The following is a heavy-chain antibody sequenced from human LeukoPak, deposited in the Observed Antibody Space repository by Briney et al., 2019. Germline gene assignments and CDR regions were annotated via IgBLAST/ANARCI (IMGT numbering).Heavy chain of an antibody. CDR3: ARGRRDGYKPLDY. J-gene: IGHJ4*02. Sequence: ASVKVSCKASGYTFTGYYMHWVRPAPGQGLEWMGWINPNSGGTNYAQKFQGRVTMTRDTSISTAYMELSRLRSDDTAVYYCARGRRDGYKPLDYWGQGTLVTVSS. CDR1: GYTFTGYY. D-gene: IGHD5-24*01. V-gene: IGHV1-2*02. CDR2: INPNSGGT.